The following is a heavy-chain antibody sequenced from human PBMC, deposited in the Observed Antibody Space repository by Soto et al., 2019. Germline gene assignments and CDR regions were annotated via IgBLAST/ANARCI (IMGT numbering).Heavy chain of an antibody. CDR2: IYYSGST. CDR3: ATQASIAARGDYYYMDV. J-gene: IGHJ6*03. D-gene: IGHD6-6*01. CDR1: GGSISSYY. V-gene: IGHV4-59*01. Sequence: SETLSLTCTVSGGSISSYYWSWIRQPPGKGLEWIGYIYYSGSTNYNPSLKSRVTISVDTSKNQFSLKLSSVTAADTAVYYWATQASIAARGDYYYMDVWGKGTTVTVSS.